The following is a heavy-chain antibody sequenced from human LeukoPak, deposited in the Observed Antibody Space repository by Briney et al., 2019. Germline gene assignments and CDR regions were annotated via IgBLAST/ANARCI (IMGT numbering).Heavy chain of an antibody. CDR1: GGSINNSY. D-gene: IGHD1-26*01. CDR3: ARYKVGRHFPPAFTVTSSTFGMDV. Sequence: PSETLSLTCSVSGGSINNSYWSWIRQPPGKGLEWIGHIDYSGGTKYNPSLKSRVTVSVDMSTNQVSLKLSSVTAADAAVYYCARYKVGRHFPPAFTVTSSTFGMDVWGQGTTVTVSS. J-gene: IGHJ6*02. CDR2: IDYSGGT. V-gene: IGHV4-59*01.